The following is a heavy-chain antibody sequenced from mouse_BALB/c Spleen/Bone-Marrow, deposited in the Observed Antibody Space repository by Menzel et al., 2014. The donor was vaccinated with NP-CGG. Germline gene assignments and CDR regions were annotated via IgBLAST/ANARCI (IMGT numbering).Heavy chain of an antibody. V-gene: IGHV1-14*01. J-gene: IGHJ1*01. CDR2: INPYNDNT. Sequence: EVQLQQSGPELVKLGASVKMSCKASGYTFTSYVMHWVKQKPGQGLEWIGNINPYNDNTKYNEKFKGKATLTSDKSSSTAYMELSSLTSEDSAVYYCARSLYGYDWYFDVWGAGTTVTVSS. D-gene: IGHD2-2*01. CDR1: GYTFTSYV. CDR3: ARSLYGYDWYFDV.